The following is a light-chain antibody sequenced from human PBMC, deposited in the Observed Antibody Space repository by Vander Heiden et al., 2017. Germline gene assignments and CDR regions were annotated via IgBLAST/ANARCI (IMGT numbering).Light chain of an antibody. CDR1: ALPKQY. J-gene: IGLJ3*02. Sequence: SYELTPPPSVSVSPGQTARITCSGDALPKQYAYWYKQKPGQAPVLVIYKDSERPSGIPERFSGSSSGTTVTLTISGVQAEDEADYYCQSADSSGTSWVFGGGTKLTVL. CDR2: KDS. V-gene: IGLV3-25*03. CDR3: QSADSSGTSWV.